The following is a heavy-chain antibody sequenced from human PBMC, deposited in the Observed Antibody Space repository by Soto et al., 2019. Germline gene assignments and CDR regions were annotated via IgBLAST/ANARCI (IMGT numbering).Heavy chain of an antibody. Sequence: PSETLSLTCTVSGGCISSGGYYWNWILQHPGKGPELILYSYYSGNTYYNPSLKSRVTIALDTSKNQLSLRVSSVTAADTAVYYCARDPQYNDTSGYYVSSGNFDYWGQGILVTVSS. CDR3: ARDPQYNDTSGYYVSSGNFDY. CDR1: GGCISSGGYY. CDR2: SYYSGNT. V-gene: IGHV4-31*03. D-gene: IGHD3-22*01. J-gene: IGHJ4*02.